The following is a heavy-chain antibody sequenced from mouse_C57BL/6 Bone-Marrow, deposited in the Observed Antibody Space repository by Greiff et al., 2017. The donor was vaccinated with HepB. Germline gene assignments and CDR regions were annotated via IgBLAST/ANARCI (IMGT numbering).Heavy chain of an antibody. V-gene: IGHV5-4*03. Sequence: EVNVVESGGGLVKPGGSLKLSCAASGFTFSSYAMSWVRQTPEKRLEWVATISDGGSYTYYPDNVKGRFTISRDNAKNNLYLQMSHLKSEDKAMYYCARGAITTVPYYAMDYWGQGTSVTVSS. CDR3: ARGAITTVPYYAMDY. CDR2: ISDGGSYT. CDR1: GFTFSSYA. D-gene: IGHD1-1*01. J-gene: IGHJ4*01.